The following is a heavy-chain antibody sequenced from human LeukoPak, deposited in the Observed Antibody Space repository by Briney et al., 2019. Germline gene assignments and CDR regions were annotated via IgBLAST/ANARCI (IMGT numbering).Heavy chain of an antibody. CDR2: IYYSGST. Sequence: SETLSLTCTVSGGSISSSSYYWGWIRQPPGKGLEWIGSIYYSGSTYYNPSPKSRVTISVDTSKNQFSLKLSSVTAADTAVYYCARAQGRFARDYVWGSYRRYGPRSAFDIWGQGTMVTVSS. J-gene: IGHJ3*02. CDR3: ARAQGRFARDYVWGSYRRYGPRSAFDI. D-gene: IGHD3-16*02. V-gene: IGHV4-39*07. CDR1: GGSISSSSYY.